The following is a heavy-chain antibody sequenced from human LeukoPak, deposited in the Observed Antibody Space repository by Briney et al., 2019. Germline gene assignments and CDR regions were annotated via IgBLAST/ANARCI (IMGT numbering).Heavy chain of an antibody. CDR2: ISSSGSTI. V-gene: IGHV3-48*03. D-gene: IGHD3-9*01. J-gene: IGHJ6*02. CDR1: GFTFSSYE. Sequence: GGSLRLSCAASGFTFSSYEMNWVRQAPGKGLEWVSYISSSGSTIYYADSVKGRFTISRDNAKNSLYLQMNSLRAEDTAVYYCARVRESRYFATHYYGMDVWGQGPRSPSP. CDR3: ARVRESRYFATHYYGMDV.